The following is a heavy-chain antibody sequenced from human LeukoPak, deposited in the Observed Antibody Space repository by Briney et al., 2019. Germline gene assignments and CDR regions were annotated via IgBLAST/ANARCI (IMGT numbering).Heavy chain of an antibody. CDR1: GGSISDYY. CDR3: ARAPLYSSGWSFDY. CDR2: IYAGGSI. D-gene: IGHD6-19*01. Sequence: PSETLSLTCTVSGGSISDYYWSWIRQPAGKGLEWIGRIYAGGSINYNPSLKSRVTMSADTSKNQFSLNLSSVTAADTAVYYCARAPLYSSGWSFDYWGQGTLFTVSS. V-gene: IGHV4-4*07. J-gene: IGHJ4*02.